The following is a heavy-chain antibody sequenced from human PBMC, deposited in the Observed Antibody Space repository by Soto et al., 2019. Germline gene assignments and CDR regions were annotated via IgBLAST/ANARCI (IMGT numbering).Heavy chain of an antibody. CDR3: ARNGDYGSGSYYNRNWFDP. CDR2: IYYSGST. Sequence: SETLSLTCTVSGGSISSGGYYWSWIRQHPGKGLEWIGYIYYSGSTYYNPSLKSRVTISVDTSKNQFSLKLSSVTAADTAVYYCARNGDYGSGSYYNRNWFDPWGQGTLVTVSS. J-gene: IGHJ5*02. CDR1: GGSISSGGYY. V-gene: IGHV4-31*03. D-gene: IGHD3-10*01.